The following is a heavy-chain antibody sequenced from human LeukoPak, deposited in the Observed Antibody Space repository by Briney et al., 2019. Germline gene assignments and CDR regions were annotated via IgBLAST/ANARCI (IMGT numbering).Heavy chain of an antibody. V-gene: IGHV3-7*01. Sequence: PEGSLRLSCAASGFTFSSYWMSWVRQAPGKGLEWVANIKQDGSEKYYVDSVKGRFTISRDNAKNSLYLQMNSLRAEDTAVYYCARDREWEPPADAFDIWGQGTMVTASS. CDR3: ARDREWEPPADAFDI. CDR1: GFTFSSYW. J-gene: IGHJ3*02. D-gene: IGHD1-26*01. CDR2: IKQDGSEK.